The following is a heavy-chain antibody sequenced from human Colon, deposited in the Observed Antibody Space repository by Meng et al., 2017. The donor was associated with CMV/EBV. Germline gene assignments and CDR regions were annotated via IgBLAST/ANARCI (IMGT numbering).Heavy chain of an antibody. CDR1: GGSFSNYA. D-gene: IGHD5-24*01. V-gene: IGHV1-69*12. J-gene: IGHJ4*02. Sequence: QVQLVHSGAEVQKPGSSVKVSCRTSGGSFSNYAVSWVRQAPGQGLEWMGGIVPIFVTPNYAQKFQGRVTVTADESTSTAYMELSSLTSEDTAIYYCARARDRDGLYNFDSWGQGTLVTVSS. CDR2: IVPIFVTP. CDR3: ARARDRDGLYNFDS.